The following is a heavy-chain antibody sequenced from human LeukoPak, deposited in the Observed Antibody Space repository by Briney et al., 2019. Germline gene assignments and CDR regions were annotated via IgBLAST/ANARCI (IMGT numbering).Heavy chain of an antibody. Sequence: SETLSLTCTVSGGSISSSSYYWGWIRQPPGKGLEWIGSIYYSGNTYYNPALKSRVTISVDTSKNQFSLELNSVTAADTAVYYCARHATVTSFTFAHWGQGTLVTVSS. CDR2: IYYSGNT. CDR1: GGSISSSSYY. J-gene: IGHJ4*02. CDR3: ARHATVTSFTFAH. D-gene: IGHD4-17*01. V-gene: IGHV4-39*01.